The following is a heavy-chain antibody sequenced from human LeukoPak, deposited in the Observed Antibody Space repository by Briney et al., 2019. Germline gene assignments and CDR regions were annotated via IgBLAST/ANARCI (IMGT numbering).Heavy chain of an antibody. V-gene: IGHV3-23*01. D-gene: IGHD4-11*01. Sequence: VGSLRLSCAASGFTFSSYAMSWVRQDPGKGLEWVSAIGGNTYYADYVRGRFTISRDNSKNTLYLQMNSLRAEDTAVYYCAKDDGLHNFDYWGQGTLVTVSP. CDR1: GFTFSSYA. J-gene: IGHJ4*02. CDR3: AKDDGLHNFDY. CDR2: IGGNT.